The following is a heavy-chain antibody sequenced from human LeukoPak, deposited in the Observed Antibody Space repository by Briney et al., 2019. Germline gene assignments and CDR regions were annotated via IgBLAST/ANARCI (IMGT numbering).Heavy chain of an antibody. V-gene: IGHV4-61*02. J-gene: IGHJ2*01. Sequence: SQTLSLTCTVSGGSITSGNNYWSWIRQPAGKGLEWVGRINPSGGTNYNPTFKSRVTLSAETSNNQFSLKLDSVTAADTAIYYCARGFNTGWYFDLWPWHPGHCLL. CDR3: ARGFNTGWYFDL. CDR1: GGSITSGNNY. D-gene: IGHD1-1*01. CDR2: INPSGGT.